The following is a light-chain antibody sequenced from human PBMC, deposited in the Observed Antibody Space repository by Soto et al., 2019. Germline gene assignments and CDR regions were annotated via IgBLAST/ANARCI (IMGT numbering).Light chain of an antibody. Sequence: EIVMTQSPATLSVSPGERATLSCRASQSVNSNLAWYQQKPGQAPRLLIYGASTRATSVPARFSGSGSGTEFTLTVSSLQSEDFGVYVCHQYNNGPTCGGGTKV. CDR1: QSVNSN. CDR3: HQYNNGPT. J-gene: IGKJ4*02. CDR2: GAS. V-gene: IGKV3-15*01.